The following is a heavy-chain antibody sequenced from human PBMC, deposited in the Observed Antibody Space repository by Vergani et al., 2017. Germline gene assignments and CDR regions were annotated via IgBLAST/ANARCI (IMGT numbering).Heavy chain of an antibody. J-gene: IGHJ4*02. CDR2: IIPIFGTA. V-gene: IGHV1-69*01. D-gene: IGHD3-22*01. CDR1: GGTFSSYA. Sequence: QVQLVQSGAEVKKPGSSVKVSCKASGGTFSSYAISWVRQAPGQGLEWMGGIIPIFGTANYAQKFQGRVTITADESTSTAYMELSSLRSEDTAVYYCATSNHYSESSGYYFYYFDYWGQGTMVTVSS. CDR3: ATSNHYSESSGYYFYYFDY.